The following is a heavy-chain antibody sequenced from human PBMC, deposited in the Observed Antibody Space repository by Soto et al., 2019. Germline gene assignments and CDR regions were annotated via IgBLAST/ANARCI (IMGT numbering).Heavy chain of an antibody. CDR2: IYHSGST. CDR3: ARDPDCTNGVCYDQGNYGMDV. J-gene: IGHJ6*02. D-gene: IGHD2-8*01. Sequence: PSETLSLTCAVSGGSISSSNWWSWVRQPPGKGLEWIGEIYHSGSTNYNPSLKSRVTISVDKSKNQFSLKLSSVTAADTAVYYCARDPDCTNGVCYDQGNYGMDVWGQGTTVTVSS. CDR1: GGSISSSNW. V-gene: IGHV4-4*02.